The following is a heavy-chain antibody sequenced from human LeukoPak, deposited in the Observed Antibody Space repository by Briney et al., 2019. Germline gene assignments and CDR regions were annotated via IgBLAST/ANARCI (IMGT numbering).Heavy chain of an antibody. V-gene: IGHV3-74*01. D-gene: IGHD3-3*01. CDR3: SKDWSDTGCSNAAFDY. J-gene: IGHJ4*02. CDR2: ISRDGSST. CDR1: GFTFSSYW. Sequence: GGSLRLSCAASGFTFSSYWMNWVSQAPGKGLVWDSRISRDGSSTSYAASVTGRLTLSTDNATNTMYMQMNRQRTEETCMNYLSKDWSDTGCSNAAFDYWGQGTLVTVSS.